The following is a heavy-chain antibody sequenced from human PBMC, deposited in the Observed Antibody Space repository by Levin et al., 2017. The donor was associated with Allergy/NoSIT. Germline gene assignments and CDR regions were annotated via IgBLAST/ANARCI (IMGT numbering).Heavy chain of an antibody. V-gene: IGHV4-34*01. CDR3: ARGVVPAAIPLYYYYMDV. J-gene: IGHJ6*03. Sequence: SETLSLTCTVYGGSFSGYYWSWIRQPPGKGLEWIEEINHSGSTNYNPSLKSRVTISVDTSKNQFSLKLSSVTAADTAVYYCARGVVPAAIPLYYYYMDVWGKGTTVTVSS. CDR2: INHSGST. D-gene: IGHD2-2*01. CDR1: GGSFSGYY.